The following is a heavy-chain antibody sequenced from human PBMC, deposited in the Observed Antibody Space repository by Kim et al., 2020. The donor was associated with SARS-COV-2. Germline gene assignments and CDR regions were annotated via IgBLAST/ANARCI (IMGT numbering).Heavy chain of an antibody. CDR2: IVGRGDST. V-gene: IGHV3-23*01. J-gene: IGHJ4*02. CDR1: GFTFSNYA. D-gene: IGHD2-8*02. CDR3: AKGALGDCNGVICYPFDY. Sequence: GGSLRLSCGASGFTFSNYAMNWVRQIPGKGLEWASSIVGRGDSTYYADSVKGRFTISRDNSKNTLSLQMNSLRAEDTGIYYCAKGALGDCNGVICYPFDYWGQGTLVTVSS.